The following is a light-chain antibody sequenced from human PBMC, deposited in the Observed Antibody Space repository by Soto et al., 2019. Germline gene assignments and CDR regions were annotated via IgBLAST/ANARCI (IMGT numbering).Light chain of an antibody. CDR2: EVS. Sequence: QSALTQPASVSGAPGQPITISCTGTSSDIGGYNDVPWYQQLPGKAPKLLIYEVSNRPSGVSNRFSGSKSGNTASLTISGLPDEDEADYYCCSYTSSSIDYVFGTGTKLTVL. CDR1: SSDIGGYND. CDR3: CSYTSSSIDYV. V-gene: IGLV2-14*01. J-gene: IGLJ1*01.